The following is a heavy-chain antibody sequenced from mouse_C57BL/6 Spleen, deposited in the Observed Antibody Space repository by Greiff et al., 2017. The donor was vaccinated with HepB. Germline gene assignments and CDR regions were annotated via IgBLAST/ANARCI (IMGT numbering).Heavy chain of an antibody. CDR1: GYAFTNYL. CDR2: INPGSGGT. V-gene: IGHV1-54*01. J-gene: IGHJ1*03. Sequence: QVQLQQSGAELVRPGTSVKVSCKASGYAFTNYLIEWVKQRPGQGLEWIGVINPGSGGTNYNEKFKGKATLTADKSSSTAYMQLSSLTSEDSAVYFCAREDYDEDWYFDVWGTGTTVTVSS. D-gene: IGHD2-4*01. CDR3: AREDYDEDWYFDV.